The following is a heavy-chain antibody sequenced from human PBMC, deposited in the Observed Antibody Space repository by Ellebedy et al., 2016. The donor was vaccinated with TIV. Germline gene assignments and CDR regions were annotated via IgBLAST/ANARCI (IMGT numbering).Heavy chain of an antibody. J-gene: IGHJ2*01. CDR3: AIDRAPDGRNWYFDL. D-gene: IGHD5-24*01. Sequence: AASVKVSCKASLYTFTDYYIHWVRQAPGQGLEWMGGTIPIFGPATYAQKLQGRITIIADESTSTAYMELSSLRSEDTAVYYCAIDRAPDGRNWYFDLWGRGTLVTVSS. V-gene: IGHV1-69*13. CDR2: TIPIFGPA. CDR1: LYTFTDYY.